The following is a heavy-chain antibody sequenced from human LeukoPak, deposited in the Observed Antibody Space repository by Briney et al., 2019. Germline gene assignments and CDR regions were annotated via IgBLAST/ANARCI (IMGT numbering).Heavy chain of an antibody. CDR1: GFTFSSYA. D-gene: IGHD3-3*01. CDR3: AKRPDFWSGSIDY. Sequence: GGSLRLSCAAPGFTFSSYAMSWVRQAPGKGLEWVSAISGSGGSTYYADSVKGRFTISRDNSKNTLYLQMNSLRAEDTAVYYCAKRPDFWSGSIDYWGQGTLVTVSS. J-gene: IGHJ4*02. CDR2: ISGSGGST. V-gene: IGHV3-23*01.